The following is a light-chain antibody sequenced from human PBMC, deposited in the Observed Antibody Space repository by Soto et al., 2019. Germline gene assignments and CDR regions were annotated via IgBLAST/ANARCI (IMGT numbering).Light chain of an antibody. Sequence: DIQMTQTPATLSAFAEDRVTVTCRASQSVSSWVAWYQEKPGRGPKLLIYDASTWQSGVPSRFIGSGSGTEFTLTITSLQPDDFATYYCQHYNTYSPWTFGQGTKVDIK. CDR3: QHYNTYSPWT. J-gene: IGKJ1*01. CDR1: QSVSSW. CDR2: DAS. V-gene: IGKV1-5*01.